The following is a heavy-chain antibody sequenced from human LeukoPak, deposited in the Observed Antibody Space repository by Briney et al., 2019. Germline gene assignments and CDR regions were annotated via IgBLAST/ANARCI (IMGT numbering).Heavy chain of an antibody. Sequence: ASVKVSCTASGYTFTGYYMHSVRQAPGQRLEWMGWINPNSGCTNYAQKFQGRVTMTRDTCISTAYMELSRLRSDDTAVYYCARYSGYDLFRVAFDIWGQGTMVTVSS. D-gene: IGHD5-12*01. CDR2: INPNSGCT. CDR3: ARYSGYDLFRVAFDI. J-gene: IGHJ3*02. V-gene: IGHV1-2*02. CDR1: GYTFTGYY.